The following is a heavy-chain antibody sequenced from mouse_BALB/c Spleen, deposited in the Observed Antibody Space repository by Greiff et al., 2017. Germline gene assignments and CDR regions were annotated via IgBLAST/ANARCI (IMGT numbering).Heavy chain of an antibody. CDR2: ISSGSSTI. CDR1: GFTFSSFG. CDR3: ARSYGNFLYYYAMDY. D-gene: IGHD2-1*01. J-gene: IGHJ4*01. Sequence: DVMLVESGGGLVQPGGSRKLSCAASGFTFSSFGMHWVRQAPEKGLEWVAYISSGSSTIYYADTVKGRFTISRDNPKNTLFLQMTSLRSEDTAMYYCARSYGNFLYYYAMDYWGQGTSVTVSS. V-gene: IGHV5-17*02.